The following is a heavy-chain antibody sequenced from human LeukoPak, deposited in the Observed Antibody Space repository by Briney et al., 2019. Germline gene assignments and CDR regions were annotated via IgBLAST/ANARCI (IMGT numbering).Heavy chain of an antibody. CDR2: ISVNGNYT. J-gene: IGHJ2*01. CDR3: ARGGISWGSGYWFFDL. CDR1: GFTFTTYT. Sequence: PGGSLRLPCAAFGFTFTTYTMTWVRQAPGKGLEWVSGISVNGNYTYYADSVKGRFTISRDNSKNTVYLQLNSLRVEDTAVYYCARGGISWGSGYWFFDLWGLGTLVTVSS. D-gene: IGHD3-16*01. V-gene: IGHV3-23*01.